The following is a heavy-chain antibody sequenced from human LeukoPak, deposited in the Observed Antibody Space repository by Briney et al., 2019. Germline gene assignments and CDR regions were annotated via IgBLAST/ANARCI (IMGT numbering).Heavy chain of an antibody. Sequence: PGGSLRLSCAASGLTVSSYMSWVRQAPGKGLEWVSVIYSGGSIYYADSVKGRFTISRDKSKNTLYLQMNSLRDEDTAVYYCARPPYGGVDYWGQGTLVTVSS. CDR2: IYSGGSI. J-gene: IGHJ4*02. CDR3: ARPPYGGVDY. D-gene: IGHD4-23*01. CDR1: GLTVSSY. V-gene: IGHV3-66*04.